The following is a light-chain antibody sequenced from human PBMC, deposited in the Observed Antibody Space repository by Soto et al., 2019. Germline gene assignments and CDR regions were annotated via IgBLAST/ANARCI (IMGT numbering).Light chain of an antibody. J-gene: IGKJ1*01. CDR1: QSVSSSF. V-gene: IGKV3-20*01. CDR2: GAS. Sequence: EIVLTQSPGTLSLSPGERATPSCRASQSVSSSFLAWYQQKPGQAPRLLIYGASSRATGVPDRFSGSGSGTDFTLNISRLEPEDFAVYYCQQYGSSLWTFGQGTKVEIK. CDR3: QQYGSSLWT.